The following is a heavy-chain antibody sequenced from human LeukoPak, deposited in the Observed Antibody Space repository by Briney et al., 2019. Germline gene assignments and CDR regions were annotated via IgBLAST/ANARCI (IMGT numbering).Heavy chain of an antibody. D-gene: IGHD3-10*01. V-gene: IGHV3-48*03. Sequence: GGSLRLSCAASGFSFSSSDMNWVRQAPGKGLEWVSYISSSSSTMYYADSVKGRFTISRDNAKDSLYLQMNSLRAEDTAVYFCARDQYGSGSYDYWGQGTLVTVSS. CDR2: ISSSSSTM. CDR3: ARDQYGSGSYDY. J-gene: IGHJ4*02. CDR1: GFSFSSSD.